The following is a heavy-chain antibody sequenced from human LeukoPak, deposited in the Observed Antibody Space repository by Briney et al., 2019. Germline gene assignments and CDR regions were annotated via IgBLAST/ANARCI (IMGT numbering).Heavy chain of an antibody. D-gene: IGHD6-19*01. CDR1: GGTSSSYA. V-gene: IGHV1-69*04. CDR2: IIPIFGIA. CDR3: ASLGSAAVAGLGTDY. Sequence: SVKVSCKASGGTSSSYAISWVRQAPGQGLEWMGRIIPIFGIANYAQKFQGRVTITADKSTSTAYMELSSLRSEDTAVYYCASLGSAAVAGLGTDYWGQGTLVTVSS. J-gene: IGHJ4*02.